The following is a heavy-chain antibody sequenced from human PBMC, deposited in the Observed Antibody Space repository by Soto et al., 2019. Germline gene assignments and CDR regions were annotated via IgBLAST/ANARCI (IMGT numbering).Heavy chain of an antibody. CDR2: IWYDGSNK. Sequence: PGGSLRLSCAASGFTFSSYGMHWVRQAPGKGLEWVAVIWYDGSNKYYADSVKGRSTISRDNSKNTLYLQMNSLRAEDTAVYYCARGSGDFWSGYFDFDYWGQGTLVTVSS. D-gene: IGHD3-3*01. V-gene: IGHV3-33*01. CDR3: ARGSGDFWSGYFDFDY. CDR1: GFTFSSYG. J-gene: IGHJ4*02.